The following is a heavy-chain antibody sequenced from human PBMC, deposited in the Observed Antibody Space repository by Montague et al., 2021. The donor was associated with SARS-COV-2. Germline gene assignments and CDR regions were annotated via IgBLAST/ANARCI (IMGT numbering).Heavy chain of an antibody. Sequence: SLRLSCAASGFTFSDYYMSWIRQAPGKGLEWVSYITSSSSYTNYADSVKGRFTISRDNAKNSLYLQMNSLGAEDTAVYYCARDRTTITIFGVVTYYGMDVWGQGTTVTVSS. J-gene: IGHJ6*02. CDR2: ITSSSSYT. V-gene: IGHV3-11*06. CDR3: ARDRTTITIFGVVTYYGMDV. D-gene: IGHD3-3*01. CDR1: GFTFSDYY.